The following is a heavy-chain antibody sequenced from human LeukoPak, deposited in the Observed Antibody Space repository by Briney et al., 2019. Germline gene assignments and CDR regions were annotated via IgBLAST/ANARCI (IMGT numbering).Heavy chain of an antibody. CDR3: ARDQVGVADSFDY. Sequence: GGSLRLSCAASGFTFSSYAMHWVRQAPGKGLEWVAAISCGGSNKYYADSVKGRFTISRDNSKNTLYPQMNSLRAEDTAVYYCARDQVGVADSFDYWGQGTLVTVSS. J-gene: IGHJ4*02. CDR1: GFTFSSYA. D-gene: IGHD3-22*01. CDR2: ISCGGSNK. V-gene: IGHV3-30-3*01.